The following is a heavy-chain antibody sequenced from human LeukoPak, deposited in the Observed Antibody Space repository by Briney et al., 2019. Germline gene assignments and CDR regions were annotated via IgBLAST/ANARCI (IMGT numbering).Heavy chain of an antibody. Sequence: PGGSLRLSCAASGFTFSTYWMSWVRQAPGKGLEWVANIKQDGSEKYYVDSVKGRFTISRDNAKNSLSLQMNSLRTEDTAVYYCARDFSSSWYLYFDYWGQGTLVTVSS. D-gene: IGHD6-13*01. J-gene: IGHJ4*02. V-gene: IGHV3-7*01. CDR3: ARDFSSSWYLYFDY. CDR1: GFTFSTYW. CDR2: IKQDGSEK.